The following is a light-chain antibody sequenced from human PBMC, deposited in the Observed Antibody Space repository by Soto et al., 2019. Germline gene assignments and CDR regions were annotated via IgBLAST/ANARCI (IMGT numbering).Light chain of an antibody. V-gene: IGKV3-11*01. Sequence: EIVLSQSPATLSLSPGERATLSCRASQSVSSYLAWYQQKPGQAPRLLSYDASNRATGIPARFSGSGSGTDFTLTISSLQPDDFATYYCHQYNYYRPTFGRGTKVDI. CDR1: QSVSSY. J-gene: IGKJ1*01. CDR2: DAS. CDR3: HQYNYYRPT.